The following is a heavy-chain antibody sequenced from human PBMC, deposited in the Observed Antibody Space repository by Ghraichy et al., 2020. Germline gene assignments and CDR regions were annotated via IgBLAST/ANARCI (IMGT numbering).Heavy chain of an antibody. D-gene: IGHD6-19*01. CDR2: ISSSSSYI. Sequence: GVLRLSCAASGFTFSSYTMNWVRQAPGKGLEWVSSISSSSSYIYYADSVKGRFTISRDNAKNSLYLQMSSLRAEDTAVYYCARDRSYSSEKYYYYGMDVWGQGTTVTVSS. J-gene: IGHJ6*02. V-gene: IGHV3-21*01. CDR1: GFTFSSYT. CDR3: ARDRSYSSEKYYYYGMDV.